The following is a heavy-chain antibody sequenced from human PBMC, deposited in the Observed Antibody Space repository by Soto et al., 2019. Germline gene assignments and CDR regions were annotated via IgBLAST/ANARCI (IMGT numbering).Heavy chain of an antibody. Sequence: QVQLQESGPGLVKPSQTLSLTCTVSGGSISSGDYYWSWIRQPPGKGLEWIGYIYYSGSTYYNPSLKSRVTISVDTSKNQFSLKLSSVTAADTAVYYCASGVLRLDYYYYYGMDVWGQGTTVTVSS. CDR3: ASGVLRLDYYYYYGMDV. CDR2: IYYSGST. CDR1: GGSISSGDYY. J-gene: IGHJ6*02. V-gene: IGHV4-30-4*01. D-gene: IGHD4-17*01.